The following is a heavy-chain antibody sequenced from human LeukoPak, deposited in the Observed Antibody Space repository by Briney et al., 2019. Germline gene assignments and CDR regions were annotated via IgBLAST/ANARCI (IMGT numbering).Heavy chain of an antibody. CDR3: ARGRGRAFDI. D-gene: IGHD3-16*01. J-gene: IGHJ3*02. Sequence: SETLSLTCAVYGGSFSGYYWSWIRQPPGKGLEWIGEINHSGSTNYNPSLKSRVTISVDTSKNQFSLKLSSVIAADTAVYYCARGRGRAFDIWGQGTMVTVSS. V-gene: IGHV4-34*01. CDR1: GGSFSGYY. CDR2: INHSGST.